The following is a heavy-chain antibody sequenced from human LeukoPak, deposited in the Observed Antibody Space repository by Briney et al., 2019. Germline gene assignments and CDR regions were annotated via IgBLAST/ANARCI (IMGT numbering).Heavy chain of an antibody. J-gene: IGHJ5*02. CDR2: IYPELKT. CDR3: AGWYCTGTSCYYDL. Sequence: GGSLRLSCAASGFMFSTYSMNWVRQAPGKGLEWVSVIYPELKTYYTDSVKGRFTISRDNSKNTLYLQMNSLRAEDTAVYYCAGWYCTGTSCYYDLWGQETLVTVSS. D-gene: IGHD2-2*01. V-gene: IGHV3-53*01. CDR1: GFMFSTYS.